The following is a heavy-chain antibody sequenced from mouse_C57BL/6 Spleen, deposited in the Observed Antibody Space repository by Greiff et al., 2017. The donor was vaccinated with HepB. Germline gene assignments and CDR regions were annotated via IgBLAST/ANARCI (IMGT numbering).Heavy chain of an antibody. CDR3: ARSYPEYDYKGYYYAMDY. J-gene: IGHJ4*01. D-gene: IGHD2-4*01. Sequence: EVKLVESGPELVKPGASVKISCKASGYSFTDYNMNWVKQSNGKSLEWIGVINPNYGTTSYNQKFKGKATLTVDQSSSKAYMQLNSLTSEDSAVYYCARSYPEYDYKGYYYAMDYWGQGTSVTVSS. V-gene: IGHV1-39*01. CDR2: INPNYGTT. CDR1: GYSFTDYN.